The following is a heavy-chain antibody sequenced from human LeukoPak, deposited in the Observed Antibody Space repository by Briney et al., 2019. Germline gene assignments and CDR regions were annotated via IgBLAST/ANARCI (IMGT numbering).Heavy chain of an antibody. CDR1: GFTVSSNY. J-gene: IGHJ4*02. V-gene: IGHV3-53*01. CDR3: AKDSARLLAHGSGSPDY. CDR2: IYSGGSK. D-gene: IGHD3-10*01. Sequence: PGGSLRLSCAASGFTVSSNYMSWVRQAPGKGLEWVSVIYSGGSKYYADSVKGRFTISRDNSRNTLYLQMNSLRGEDTAVYYCAKDSARLLAHGSGSPDYWGQGTLVTVSS.